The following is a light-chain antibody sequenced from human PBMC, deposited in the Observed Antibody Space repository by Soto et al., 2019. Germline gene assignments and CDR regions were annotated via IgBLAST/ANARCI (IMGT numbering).Light chain of an antibody. CDR3: ASYTRTTTLV. CDR1: SSDIGAYNS. V-gene: IGLV2-14*01. J-gene: IGLJ2*01. CDR2: QVS. Sequence: QSALTQPASVSGSPGQSITISCTGTSSDIGAYNSVSWYQQHPGKAPKLIVFQVSFRPSAVSDRFSGSKSDNTASLTISGLQTEDEADYYCASYTRTTTLVFGGGTKVTVL.